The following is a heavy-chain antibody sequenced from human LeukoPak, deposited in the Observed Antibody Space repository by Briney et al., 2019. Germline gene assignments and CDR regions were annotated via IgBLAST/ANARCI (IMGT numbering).Heavy chain of an antibody. CDR1: GFTFDDYA. CDR2: ISWNSDRI. CDR3: AKDINPTYYYYMDV. V-gene: IGHV3-9*01. J-gene: IGHJ6*03. Sequence: PGRSLRLSCAASGFTFDDYAMHWVRHAPGKGLEWVSGISWNSDRIGYADSVKGRFTISRDNAKNSLYLQMNSLRAEDTAVYYCAKDINPTYYYYMDVWGKGTTVTVSS.